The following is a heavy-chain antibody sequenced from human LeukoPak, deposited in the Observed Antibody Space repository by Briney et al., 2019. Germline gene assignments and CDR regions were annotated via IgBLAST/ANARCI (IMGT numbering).Heavy chain of an antibody. Sequence: HTGGSLRLSCAASGFTFNNYWLSWVRQAPGKGLEWVANIRPDGSEKYYVDSLKGRFTISRDNAKNSLYLQMNSLRAEDTAVYYCARGDYYDSRGYFNDAFDIWGQGTMVTVSS. V-gene: IGHV3-7*01. J-gene: IGHJ3*02. CDR3: ARGDYYDSRGYFNDAFDI. CDR2: IRPDGSEK. D-gene: IGHD3-22*01. CDR1: GFTFNNYW.